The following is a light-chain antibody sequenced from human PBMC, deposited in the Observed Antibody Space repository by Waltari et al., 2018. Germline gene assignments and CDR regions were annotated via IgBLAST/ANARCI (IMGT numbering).Light chain of an antibody. CDR3: SSYTSSSTLV. Sequence: QSALTQPASVSGSPGQSLTISCTGPSSDVGGYNYVSWYQPHPGKAPKLMIYDVSKRPSGVSNRFSGSKSGNTASLTISGLQAEDEADYYCSSYTSSSTLVFGGGTKLTVL. CDR1: SSDVGGYNY. CDR2: DVS. V-gene: IGLV2-14*01. J-gene: IGLJ2*01.